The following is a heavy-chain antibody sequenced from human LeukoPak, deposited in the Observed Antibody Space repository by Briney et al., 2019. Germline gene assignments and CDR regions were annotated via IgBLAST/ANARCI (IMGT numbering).Heavy chain of an antibody. V-gene: IGHV1-69*05. D-gene: IGHD5-24*01. CDR3: ASTRANPIANRWLFDY. Sequence: GSSVKVSCKASGGTFSSYAISWVRQAPGQGLEWMGRIIPIFGTANYAQKFQGRVTITTDESTSTAYMELSSLRSEDTAVYYCASTRANPIANRWLFDYRGQGTLVTVSS. CDR2: IIPIFGTA. CDR1: GGTFSSYA. J-gene: IGHJ4*02.